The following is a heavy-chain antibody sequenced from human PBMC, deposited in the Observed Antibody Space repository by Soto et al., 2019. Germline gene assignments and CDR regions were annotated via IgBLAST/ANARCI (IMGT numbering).Heavy chain of an antibody. V-gene: IGHV3-23*01. CDR1: GFTFSSHA. CDR3: VTSRSGSYLRTNWFDH. D-gene: IGHD1-26*01. J-gene: IGHJ5*02. Sequence: EVRLLESGGGVIQPGGSLRLSCEASGFTFSSHAMTWVRQAPGQGLEWVSGVSGYGDSTYSADYIEGRFTISRDNYKNTLYLDMKRLSAQDTAVYYCVTSRSGSYLRTNWFDHWGQGPLVTVSS. CDR2: VSGYGDST.